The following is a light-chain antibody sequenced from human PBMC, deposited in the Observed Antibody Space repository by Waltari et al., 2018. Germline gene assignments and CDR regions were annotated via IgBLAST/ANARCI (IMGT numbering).Light chain of an antibody. Sequence: QSALTQPASVSGSPGQSITISCSGTSSDIGGFEYVAWYQQPPDKIPRLVIYDVNDRPSGVSNRFSGSKSGNTASLTISGLQAEDEADYYCSSYSSRDTLVFGGGTKVSVL. J-gene: IGLJ1*01. CDR3: SSYSSRDTLV. V-gene: IGLV2-14*03. CDR1: SSDIGGFEY. CDR2: DVN.